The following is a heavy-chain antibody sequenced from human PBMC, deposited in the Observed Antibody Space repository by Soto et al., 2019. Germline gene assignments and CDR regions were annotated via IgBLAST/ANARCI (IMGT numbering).Heavy chain of an antibody. J-gene: IGHJ6*02. V-gene: IGHV1-69*13. D-gene: IGHD5-12*01. CDR3: ARDLGMATIKTPYYYYGMDV. CDR2: IIPIFGTA. CDR1: GGTFSSYA. Sequence: GASVKVSCKASGGTFSSYAISWVRQAPGQGLEWMGGIIPIFGTANYAQKFQGRVTITADESTSTAYMELSSLRSEDTAVYYCARDLGMATIKTPYYYYGMDVWGQGTTVTVSS.